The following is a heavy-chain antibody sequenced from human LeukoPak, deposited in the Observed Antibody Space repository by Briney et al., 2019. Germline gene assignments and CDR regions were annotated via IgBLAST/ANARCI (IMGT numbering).Heavy chain of an antibody. CDR1: RFTFSSYA. J-gene: IGHJ3*02. V-gene: IGHV3-30*04. CDR2: IPFDGSNK. Sequence: GGSLRLSCAASRFTFSSYAMHWVRQAPGKGLEWVAVIPFDGSNKYYADSLKGRFTISRDNSKNTLYLQMNSLRAEDTAVYYCARERGYSSSAFEIWGQGTMVTVSS. CDR3: ARERGYSSSAFEI. D-gene: IGHD5-18*01.